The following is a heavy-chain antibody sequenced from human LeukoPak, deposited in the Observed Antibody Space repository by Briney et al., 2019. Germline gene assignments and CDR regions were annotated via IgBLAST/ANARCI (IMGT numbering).Heavy chain of an antibody. CDR3: ARGYSSGWYGNWFDP. CDR2: INSDGSST. V-gene: IGHV3-74*01. CDR1: GFTFSSYW. J-gene: IGHJ5*02. Sequence: GGSLRLSCAASGFTFSSYWMHWVRQAPGKGLVWVSRINSDGSSTSYADSVKGRFTISRDNAKNTLYLQMNSLRAEDTAVYYCARGYSSGWYGNWFDPWGQGTLVTVSS. D-gene: IGHD6-19*01.